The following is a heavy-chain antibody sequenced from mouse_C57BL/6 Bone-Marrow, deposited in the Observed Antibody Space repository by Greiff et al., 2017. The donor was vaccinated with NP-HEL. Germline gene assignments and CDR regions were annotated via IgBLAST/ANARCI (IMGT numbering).Heavy chain of an antibody. V-gene: IGHV1-69*01. CDR3: AREGNWVYYFDY. D-gene: IGHD4-1*01. CDR2: IDPSDSYT. Sequence: VKLQQPGAELVMPGASVKLSCKASGYTFTSYWMHWVKQRPGQGLEWIGEIDPSDSYTNYNQKFKGKSTLTVDKSSSTAYMQLSSLTSEDSAVYYCAREGNWVYYFDYWGQGTTLTVSS. CDR1: GYTFTSYW. J-gene: IGHJ2*01.